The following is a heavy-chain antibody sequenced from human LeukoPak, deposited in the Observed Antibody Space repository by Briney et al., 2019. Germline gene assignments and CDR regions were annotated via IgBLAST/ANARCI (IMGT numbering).Heavy chain of an antibody. D-gene: IGHD6-6*01. J-gene: IGHJ5*02. CDR1: GGSISSYY. Sequence: SETLSLTCTVSGGSISSYYWSWIRQPPGKGLEWIGCIYYSGSTNYNPSLKSRVTISVDTSKSQFSLKLSSVTAADTAVYYCARVGSSAYNWFDPWGQGTLVTVSS. CDR2: IYYSGST. V-gene: IGHV4-59*01. CDR3: ARVGSSAYNWFDP.